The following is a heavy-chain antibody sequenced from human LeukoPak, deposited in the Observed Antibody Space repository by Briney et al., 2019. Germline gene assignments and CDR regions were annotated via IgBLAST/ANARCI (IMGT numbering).Heavy chain of an antibody. CDR3: AKDPSAFGEFYFDY. V-gene: IGHV3-30*18. D-gene: IGHD3-10*01. J-gene: IGHJ4*02. Sequence: ISYDGSNKYYADSVKGRFTISRDNSKNTLYLQMNSLRDEDTAVYYCAKDPSAFGEFYFDYWGQGTLVTVSS. CDR2: ISYDGSNK.